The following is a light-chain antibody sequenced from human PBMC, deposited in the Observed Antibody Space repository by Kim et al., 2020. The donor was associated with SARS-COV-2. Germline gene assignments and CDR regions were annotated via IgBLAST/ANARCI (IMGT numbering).Light chain of an antibody. J-gene: IGKJ5*01. CDR2: TAT. V-gene: IGKV1D-16*01. Sequence: AAVGDRVTIPCRASQDISRWLAWYQQKPGTAPKSLIYTATRLESGVPSRFSGSGSGTYFTLTISSLQPEDFATYYCQQYESYPITFGQGTRLEIK. CDR1: QDISRW. CDR3: QQYESYPIT.